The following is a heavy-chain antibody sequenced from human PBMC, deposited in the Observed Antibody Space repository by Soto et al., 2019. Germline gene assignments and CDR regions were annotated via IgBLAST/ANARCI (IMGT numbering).Heavy chain of an antibody. Sequence: EVPLVESGGGLVQPGGSLRLSCAASRFTVSRNYMTWVRQAPGKGLEWVSVIYSGGSTYYADSVKGRFTISRDNSKNTLYLQMNSLRAEDTAVYYCASSRGGGSSSLYYYYGMDVWGQGTTVTVSS. CDR3: ASSRGGGSSSLYYYYGMDV. V-gene: IGHV3-66*01. CDR1: RFTVSRNY. D-gene: IGHD6-6*01. J-gene: IGHJ6*02. CDR2: IYSGGST.